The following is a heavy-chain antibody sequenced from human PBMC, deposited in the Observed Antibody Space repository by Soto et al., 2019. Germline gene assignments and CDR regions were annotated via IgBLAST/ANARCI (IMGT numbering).Heavy chain of an antibody. CDR3: ASQNSSGYYYYGMDV. Sequence: PGESLKISCKGSGYSFTSYWISGLHHMPGKGLEWMGIIYPGDSDTRYSPSFQGQVTISADKSISTAYLQWISLKASDTAMYYCASQNSSGYYYYGMDVWGQGTPVTVSS. V-gene: IGHV5-51*07. CDR1: GYSFTSYW. D-gene: IGHD6-6*01. J-gene: IGHJ6*02. CDR2: IYPGDSDT.